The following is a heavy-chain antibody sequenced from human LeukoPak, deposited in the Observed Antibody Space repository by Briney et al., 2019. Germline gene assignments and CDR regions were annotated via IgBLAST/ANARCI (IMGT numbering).Heavy chain of an antibody. CDR3: ARVGTNFDY. V-gene: IGHV1-46*01. CDR1: GYTFTIYY. J-gene: IGHJ4*02. CDR2: INPSGGST. Sequence: ASVKVSCKASGYTFTIYYMHWVRQAPGQGLEWMGIINPSGGSTSYAQKFQGRVTMTRDTSTSTVYMELSSVRTEDTAVYYCARVGTNFDYGGQGTLVTVSS.